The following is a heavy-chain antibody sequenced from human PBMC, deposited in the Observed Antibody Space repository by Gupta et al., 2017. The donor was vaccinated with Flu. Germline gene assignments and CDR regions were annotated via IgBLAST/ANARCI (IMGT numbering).Heavy chain of an antibody. CDR2: IRGKVNNYAT. CDR3: SVPLGEISQRSDF. CDR1: GFSLSGAS. V-gene: IGHV3-73*02. J-gene: IGHJ4*02. Sequence: EVLLAESGGGLVQPGGSLKLACVTSGFSLSGASIHWVRQASGKGLEWVARIRGKVNNYATSYAASVKGRFTVSRDDSKNTSFLQMDSLKTDDTAVYYCSVPLGEISQRSDFWGQGSRVTVSS. D-gene: IGHD3-16*02.